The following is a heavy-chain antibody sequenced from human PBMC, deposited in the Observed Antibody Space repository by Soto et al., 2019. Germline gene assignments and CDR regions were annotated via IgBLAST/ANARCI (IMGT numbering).Heavy chain of an antibody. CDR1: GFTVSGNY. CDR2: TYSDDNT. D-gene: IGHD4-17*01. CDR3: ARGNGMTTVTTAFSYGLDV. Sequence: EVQLVESGGGLVQPGGSLRLSCAASGFTVSGNYMSWVRQAPGKGLEWVSLTYSDDNTYYAEFVKGRFTISRDNSKNMLYLQMNHLRAEDTALYYCARGNGMTTVTTAFSYGLDVWGQGTTVTVSS. V-gene: IGHV3-53*01. J-gene: IGHJ6*02.